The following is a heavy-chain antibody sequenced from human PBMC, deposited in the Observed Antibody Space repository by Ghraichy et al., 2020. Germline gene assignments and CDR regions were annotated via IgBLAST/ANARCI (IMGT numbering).Heavy chain of an antibody. Sequence: SETLSLTCTVSGGSISSSSYYWGWIRQPPGKGLEWIGSIYYSGSTYYNPSLKSRVTISVDTSKNQFSLKLSSVTAADTAVYYCARHRITMVQGVISWFDPWGQGTLVTVSS. J-gene: IGHJ5*02. CDR1: GGSISSSSYY. V-gene: IGHV4-39*01. CDR3: ARHRITMVQGVISWFDP. D-gene: IGHD3-10*01. CDR2: IYYSGST.